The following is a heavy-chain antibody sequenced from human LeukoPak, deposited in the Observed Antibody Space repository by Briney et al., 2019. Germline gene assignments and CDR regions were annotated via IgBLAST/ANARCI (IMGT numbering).Heavy chain of an antibody. CDR2: IWYDGSNK. CDR1: GFTFSSYG. J-gene: IGHJ6*02. V-gene: IGHV3-33*01. CDR3: ASEWGTTPRNGMDV. D-gene: IGHD3-16*01. Sequence: PGRSLRLSCAASGFTFSSYGMHWVRQAPGKGLEWVAVIWYDGSNKYYADSVKGRFTISRDNSKNTLYLQMNSLRAEDTAVYYCASEWGTTPRNGMDVWGQGTTVTVSS.